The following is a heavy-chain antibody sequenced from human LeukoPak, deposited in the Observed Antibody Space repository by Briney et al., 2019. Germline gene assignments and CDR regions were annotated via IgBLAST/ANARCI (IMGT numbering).Heavy chain of an antibody. D-gene: IGHD6-19*01. J-gene: IGHJ4*02. V-gene: IGHV3-30*02. CDR1: GFTFSTYG. CDR2: IRYDGSIK. CDR3: AKVFGVAVAGTRGFFDY. Sequence: PGGSLRLSCAASGFTFSTYGMHWVRQAPGKGLEWVAFIRYDGSIKYYADSVKGRFTISRDNSKSTLYLQLNSLRAEDTALYYCAKVFGVAVAGTRGFFDYWGQGTLVTVSS.